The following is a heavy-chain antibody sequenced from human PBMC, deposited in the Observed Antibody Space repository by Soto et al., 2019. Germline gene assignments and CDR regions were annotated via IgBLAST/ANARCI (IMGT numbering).Heavy chain of an antibody. D-gene: IGHD2-21*02. Sequence: QVQLVQSGAEVKKPGASVKVSCKASGDTFTDYYIHWVRQAPGQGLEWMGTVNPSGGHTTYAQHFLGKKTKNRDTSTSTLYMELTSLTSEDTAVYYCARGGHVVVVTAALDYWGQGTLVTVSS. V-gene: IGHV1-46*01. CDR2: VNPSGGHT. CDR3: ARGGHVVVVTAALDY. CDR1: GDTFTDYY. J-gene: IGHJ4*02.